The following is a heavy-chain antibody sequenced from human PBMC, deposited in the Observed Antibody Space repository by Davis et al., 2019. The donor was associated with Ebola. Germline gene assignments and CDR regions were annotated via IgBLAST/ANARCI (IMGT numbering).Heavy chain of an antibody. J-gene: IGHJ6*04. Sequence: SETLSLTCTVSGGSVSSGSYYWSWIRQPPGKGLEWIGYIYYSGSTNYNPSLKSRVTISVDTSKNQFSLKLSSVTAADTAVYYCARGSGYRRPPDVWGKGTTVTVSS. CDR2: IYYSGST. D-gene: IGHD5-12*01. V-gene: IGHV4-61*01. CDR1: GGSVSSGSYY. CDR3: ARGSGYRRPPDV.